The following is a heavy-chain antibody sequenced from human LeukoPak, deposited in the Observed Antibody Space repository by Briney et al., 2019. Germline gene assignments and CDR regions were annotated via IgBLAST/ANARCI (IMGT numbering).Heavy chain of an antibody. V-gene: IGHV1-2*02. Sequence: GASVKVSCKASGYTFTGYYMHWVRQAPGQGLEWMGWINPNSGGTNYAQKLQGRVTMTTDTSTSTAYMELRSLRSDDTAVYYCARDQDVLRYFDWLFSNAFDIWGQGTMVTVSS. CDR2: INPNSGGT. CDR3: ARDQDVLRYFDWLFSNAFDI. D-gene: IGHD3-9*01. J-gene: IGHJ3*02. CDR1: GYTFTGYY.